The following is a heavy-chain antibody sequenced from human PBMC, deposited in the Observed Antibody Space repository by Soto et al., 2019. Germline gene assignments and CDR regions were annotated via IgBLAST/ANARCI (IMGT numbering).Heavy chain of an antibody. D-gene: IGHD6-19*01. Sequence: QVQLVQSGAEVKKPGASVKVSCKASGYTFTSYDINWVRQATGQGLEWMGWMNPNSGNTGYAQKFQGRVTMTRNTSISTAYMELRGVRFEDRAVYYCAGGQVAVAGDYYFDYWGQGTLFTVSS. CDR3: AGGQVAVAGDYYFDY. CDR1: GYTFTSYD. V-gene: IGHV1-8*01. J-gene: IGHJ4*02. CDR2: MNPNSGNT.